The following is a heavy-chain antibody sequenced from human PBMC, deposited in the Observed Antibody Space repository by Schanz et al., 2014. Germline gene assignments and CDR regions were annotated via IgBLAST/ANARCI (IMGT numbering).Heavy chain of an antibody. V-gene: IGHV3-30*04. CDR2: MSYDGSIK. CDR3: AKDPSHGDYDYYFDY. D-gene: IGHD3-22*01. CDR1: GFTFSSYA. J-gene: IGHJ4*02. Sequence: QVQLVESGGGVVQPGRSLRLSCAASGFTFSSYAMHWVRQAPGKGLEWVAAMSYDGSIKYYGDSVKGRFTISRDNSKNTLYLHMNSLRAEDTAVYYCAKDPSHGDYDYYFDYWGQGTLVTVSS.